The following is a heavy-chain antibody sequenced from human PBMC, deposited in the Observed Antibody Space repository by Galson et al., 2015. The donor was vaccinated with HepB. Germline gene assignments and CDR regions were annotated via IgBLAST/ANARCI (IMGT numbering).Heavy chain of an antibody. CDR3: ARHVGESGSYGMDV. D-gene: IGHD3-10*01. J-gene: IGHJ6*02. Sequence: ATLSLTCTVSGVSTSSSSYYWRWLRQPPGRGLEWIGSICYTATTYYDPSLTSRVTISLDTSKNQFSLRLNSVTAADTAVYYCARHVGESGSYGMDVWGQGTTVTVSS. CDR2: ICYTATT. V-gene: IGHV4-39*01. CDR1: GVSTSSSSYY.